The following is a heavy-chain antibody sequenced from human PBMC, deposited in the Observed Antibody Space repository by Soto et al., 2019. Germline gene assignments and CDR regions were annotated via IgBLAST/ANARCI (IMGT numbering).Heavy chain of an antibody. V-gene: IGHV4-4*07. CDR2: IYTSGST. CDR3: VRGPPLYAFWSGYSYSSDY. J-gene: IGHJ4*02. D-gene: IGHD3-3*01. CDR1: GGSISSCY. Sequence: QVQLQESGPGLVKPSETLSLTCTVSGGSISSCYWSWIRQRAGKGLEWIGRIYTSGSTNYNPSLKRRVTMSVDTSKNQFSLQPSSVTAADTAVYYCVRGPPLYAFWSGYSYSSDYWGQGTLVTVSS.